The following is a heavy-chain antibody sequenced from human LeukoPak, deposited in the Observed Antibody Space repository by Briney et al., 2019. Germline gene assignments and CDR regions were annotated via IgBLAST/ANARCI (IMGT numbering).Heavy chain of an antibody. D-gene: IGHD4-17*01. J-gene: IGHJ3*02. V-gene: IGHV3-30*19. Sequence: GGSLRLSCAASGFTFSSYGMRWVRQAPGKGLEWVAVISYDGSNKYYADSVKGRFTISRDNSKNTLYLQMNSLRAEDTAVYYCARVGDDYGAAFDIWGQGTMVTVSS. CDR3: ARVGDDYGAAFDI. CDR1: GFTFSSYG. CDR2: ISYDGSNK.